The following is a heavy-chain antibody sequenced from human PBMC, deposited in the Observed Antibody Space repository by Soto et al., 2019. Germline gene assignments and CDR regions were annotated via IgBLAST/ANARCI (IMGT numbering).Heavy chain of an antibody. Sequence: EVQLVESGGGLVKPGGSLRLSCAASGFTFSNAWMSWVRQAPGKGLEWVGRIKSKTDGGTTDYAAPVKDRFTISSDDSKNSLYLQMNSLRTEDTAVYYCTTSQWIRGIIKLPYYFDYWGQGALVTVSS. V-gene: IGHV3-15*05. CDR2: IKSKTDGGTT. D-gene: IGHD3-10*01. CDR3: TTSQWIRGIIKLPYYFDY. J-gene: IGHJ4*02. CDR1: GFTFSNAW.